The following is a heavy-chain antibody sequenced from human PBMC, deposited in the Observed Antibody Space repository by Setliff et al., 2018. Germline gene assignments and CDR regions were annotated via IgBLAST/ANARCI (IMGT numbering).Heavy chain of an antibody. Sequence: ASVKVSCKASGYTFNNYFLHWVRQAPGQGLEWMGRFHPYSGHTNYAQNFQGRVTMTMDASITTVYMELSRLTSDDTAVYYCARHKVIKKEFIRLTWFDPWGQGTPVTVSS. J-gene: IGHJ5*02. D-gene: IGHD3-10*01. CDR1: GYTFNNYF. V-gene: IGHV1-2*06. CDR3: ARHKVIKKEFIRLTWFDP. CDR2: FHPYSGHT.